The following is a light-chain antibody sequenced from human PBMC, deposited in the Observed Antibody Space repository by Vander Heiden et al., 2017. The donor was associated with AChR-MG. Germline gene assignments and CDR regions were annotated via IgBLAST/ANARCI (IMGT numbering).Light chain of an antibody. Sequence: SYELTQPRSVSVPPGQTASITCSGDKLGDKYACCYQQKPGHSPGRVIYQESKRPSGIPERVSASYSANNATPTTSGTPAMDEADDYCQAWDRSTALVFGGGTKLTVI. CDR1: KLGDKY. J-gene: IGLJ2*01. V-gene: IGLV3-1*01. CDR2: QES. CDR3: QAWDRSTALV.